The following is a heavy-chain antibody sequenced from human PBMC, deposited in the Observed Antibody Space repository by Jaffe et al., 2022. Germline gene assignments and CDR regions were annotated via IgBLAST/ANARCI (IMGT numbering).Heavy chain of an antibody. CDR2: IRYDGSNK. CDR1: GFTFSSYG. V-gene: IGHV3-30*02. Sequence: QVQLVESGGGVVQPGGSLRLSCAASGFTFSSYGMHWVRQAPGKGLEWVAFIRYDGSNKYYADSVKGRFTISRDNSKNTLYLQMNSLRAEDTAVYYCAKSLSPETIRLLLWFRELSGLNWGQGTLVTVSS. CDR3: AKSLSPETIRLLLWFRELSGLN. J-gene: IGHJ4*02. D-gene: IGHD3-10*01.